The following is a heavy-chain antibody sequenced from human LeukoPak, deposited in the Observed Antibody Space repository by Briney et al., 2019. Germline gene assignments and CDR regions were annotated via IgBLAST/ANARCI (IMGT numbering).Heavy chain of an antibody. D-gene: IGHD2-2*01. CDR1: GGSVSNYY. J-gene: IGHJ6*03. CDR2: IYYSGST. CDR3: ARGFVPAGMARYHYMDV. V-gene: IGHV4-59*02. Sequence: PSETLSLTCSVSGGSVSNYYWSWIRQPPGKGLEWIGYIYYSGSTNYNPSLKSRVTISVDTSKNQFSLKLSSVTAADRAVYYCARGFVPAGMARYHYMDVWGKGTTVTVSS.